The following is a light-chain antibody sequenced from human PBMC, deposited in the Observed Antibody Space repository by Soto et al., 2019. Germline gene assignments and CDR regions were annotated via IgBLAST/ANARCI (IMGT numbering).Light chain of an antibody. V-gene: IGKV3-11*01. Sequence: EIVLTQSPATLSLSPGERATLSCRASQSVTTFLAWYQQKPGQAPRLLIYDASNRATGIPARFSGSGSGTDFTLTISSLEPEDFAVYYCQQRINWPLTFGGGTKVDI. J-gene: IGKJ4*01. CDR3: QQRINWPLT. CDR2: DAS. CDR1: QSVTTF.